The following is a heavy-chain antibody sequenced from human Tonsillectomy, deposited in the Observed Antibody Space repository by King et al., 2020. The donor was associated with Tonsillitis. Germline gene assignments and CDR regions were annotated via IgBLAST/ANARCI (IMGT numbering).Heavy chain of an antibody. V-gene: IGHV4-34*01. Sequence: VQLQQWGAGLLKPSETLSLTCAVYGGSFSDYYWSWIRQPPGKGLELIGEINHGGSTNYNPSLKSRVTISVDTSKNQFSLKLSSVTAADTAVYFCARFAGTYYYDSSGYIFDYWGQGTLVTVSS. CDR2: INHGGST. J-gene: IGHJ4*02. CDR1: GGSFSDYY. D-gene: IGHD3-22*01. CDR3: ARFAGTYYYDSSGYIFDY.